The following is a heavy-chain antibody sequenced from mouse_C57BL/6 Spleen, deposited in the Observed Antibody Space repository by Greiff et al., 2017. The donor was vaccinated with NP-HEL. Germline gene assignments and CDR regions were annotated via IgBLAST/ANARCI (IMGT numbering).Heavy chain of an antibody. CDR2: ISSGGSYT. CDR3: ARHKKVTTVVADYFDY. Sequence: EVKLMESGGDLVKPGGSLKLSCAASGFTFSSYGMSWVRQTPDKRLEWVATISSGGSYTYYPDSVKGRFTISRDNAKNTLYLQMSSLKSEDTAMYYCARHKKVTTVVADYFDYWGQGTTLTVSS. D-gene: IGHD1-1*01. CDR1: GFTFSSYG. J-gene: IGHJ2*01. V-gene: IGHV5-6*01.